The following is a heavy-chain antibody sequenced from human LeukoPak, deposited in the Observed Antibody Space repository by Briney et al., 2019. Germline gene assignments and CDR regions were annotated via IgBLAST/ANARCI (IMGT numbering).Heavy chain of an antibody. D-gene: IGHD3/OR15-3a*01. CDR1: GFTVSNNY. J-gene: IGHJ4*02. CDR3: ATSYDMGWLIGY. Sequence: GGSLRLSCVVSGFTVSNNYMSWVRQAPGKGLEWVSVLYRGGNTYHADSVKGRFTISRDNSKNTLYLQMNSLRAEDTAVYFCATSYDMGWLIGYWGQGTLVTVSS. CDR2: LYRGGNT. V-gene: IGHV3-53*01.